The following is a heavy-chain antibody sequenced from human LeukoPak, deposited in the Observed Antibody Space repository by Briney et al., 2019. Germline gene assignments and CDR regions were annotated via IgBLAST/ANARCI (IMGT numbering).Heavy chain of an antibody. Sequence: PSETLSLTCAVSGGSISSSNWWSWVRQPPGKGLEWIGEIYHSGSTNYNPSLKSRVTISVDKSKNQFSLKLSSVTAADTAVYYCARAPRYQLLPYYYYGMDVWGQGTTVTVSS. D-gene: IGHD2-2*01. CDR1: GGSISSSNW. CDR3: ARAPRYQLLPYYYYGMDV. CDR2: IYHSGST. V-gene: IGHV4-4*02. J-gene: IGHJ6*02.